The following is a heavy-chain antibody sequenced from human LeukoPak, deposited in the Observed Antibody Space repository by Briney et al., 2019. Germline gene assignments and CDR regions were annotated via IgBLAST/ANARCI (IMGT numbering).Heavy chain of an antibody. CDR3: AKDRHKSMVRGVAYFGMDV. CDR2: ISGSGGST. CDR1: GFTFSSYA. Sequence: PGGSLRLSCAASGFTFSSYAMSWVRQAPGKGLEWVSAISGSGGSTYYADSVKGRFTVSRDNSKNTLYLQMNSLRAEDTAVYYCAKDRHKSMVRGVAYFGMDVWGQGTTVTVSS. D-gene: IGHD3-10*01. J-gene: IGHJ6*02. V-gene: IGHV3-23*01.